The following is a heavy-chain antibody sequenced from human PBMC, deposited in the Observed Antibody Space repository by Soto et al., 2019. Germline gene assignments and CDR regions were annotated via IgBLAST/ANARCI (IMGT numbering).Heavy chain of an antibody. Sequence: PSETLSLTCTVSGCSISSGGYYWSWIRQHPGKGLEWIGYIYYSGSTNYNPSLKSRVTISVDTSKNQFSLKLSSVTAADTAVYYCARVWGGAFDIWGQGTMVTISS. V-gene: IGHV4-61*08. J-gene: IGHJ3*02. CDR2: IYYSGST. CDR3: ARVWGGAFDI. CDR1: GCSISSGGYY. D-gene: IGHD3-10*01.